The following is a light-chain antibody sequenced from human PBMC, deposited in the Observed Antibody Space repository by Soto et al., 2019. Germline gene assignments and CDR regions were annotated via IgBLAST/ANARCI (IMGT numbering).Light chain of an antibody. V-gene: IGKV1-12*01. CDR1: QGISSS. CDR3: QQAYSFPT. Sequence: IQMTQSPSSVSASVGDRVTISCRASQGISSSLAWYQQKPGKAPKLLIYAASTLHSGVPSRFSGSRSGTDFTLTISSLQPEDFATYYCQQAYSFPTFGQGTRLE. CDR2: AAS. J-gene: IGKJ5*01.